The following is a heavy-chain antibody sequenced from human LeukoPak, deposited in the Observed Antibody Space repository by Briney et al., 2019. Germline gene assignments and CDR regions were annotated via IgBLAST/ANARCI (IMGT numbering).Heavy chain of an antibody. V-gene: IGHV3-33*01. CDR3: ARVPGYTRSWYFFDY. CDR2: IWYDGSNK. CDR1: GFTFSSYG. Sequence: PGGSLRLSCAASGFTFSSYGMHWVRQAPGKGLEWVAVIWYDGSNKYYADSVKGRFTISRDNSKNTLYLQMNSLRAEDTAVYYCARVPGYTRSWYFFDYWGQGTLVTVSS. D-gene: IGHD6-13*01. J-gene: IGHJ4*02.